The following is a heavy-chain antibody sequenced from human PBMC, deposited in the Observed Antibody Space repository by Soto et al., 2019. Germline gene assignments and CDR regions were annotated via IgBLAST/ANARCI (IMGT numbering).Heavy chain of an antibody. D-gene: IGHD6-19*01. J-gene: IGHJ4*02. CDR1: GFTFSSYA. CDR2: ISYDGSNK. V-gene: IGHV3-30-3*01. CDR3: ARSCEGLAQWLVSGFDY. Sequence: QVQLVESGGGVVQPGRSLRLSCAASGFTFSSYAMHWVRQAPGKGLEWVAVISYDGSNKYYADSVKGRFTISRDNSKNAVYLQMNSRRAEDTAVYYGARSCEGLAQWLVSGFDYWGEGTLVTVSS.